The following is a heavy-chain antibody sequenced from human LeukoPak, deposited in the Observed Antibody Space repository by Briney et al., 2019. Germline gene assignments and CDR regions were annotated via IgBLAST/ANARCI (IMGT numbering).Heavy chain of an antibody. D-gene: IGHD3-10*01. CDR2: ISSSGSTI. CDR3: ARDWYYYGSGIPWGENWFDP. Sequence: GGSLRLSCAASGFTFSDYYMSWIRQAPGKGLEWVSYISSSGSTIYYADSVKGRFTISRDNAKNSLYLQMNSLRAEDTAVYYCARDWYYYGSGIPWGENWFDPWGQGTLVTVSS. J-gene: IGHJ5*02. V-gene: IGHV3-11*01. CDR1: GFTFSDYY.